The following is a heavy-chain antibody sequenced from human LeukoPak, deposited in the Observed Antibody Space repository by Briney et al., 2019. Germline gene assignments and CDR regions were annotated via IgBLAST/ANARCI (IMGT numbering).Heavy chain of an antibody. D-gene: IGHD6-19*01. J-gene: IGHJ4*02. V-gene: IGHV1-18*01. CDR2: ISAYNGNT. CDR1: GYTFTSYG. Sequence: ASVKVSCKASGYTFTSYGISWVRQAPGQGLEWMGWISAYNGNTNYAQKLQGRVAMTTDTSTSTAYMELRSLRSDDTAVYYCAIAVAGYYFDYWGRGTLVTVSS. CDR3: AIAVAGYYFDY.